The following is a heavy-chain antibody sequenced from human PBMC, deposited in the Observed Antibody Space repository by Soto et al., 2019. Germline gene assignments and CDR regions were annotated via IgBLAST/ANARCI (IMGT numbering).Heavy chain of an antibody. D-gene: IGHD3-16*02. CDR3: TRGNKYICGSYPEYFQP. V-gene: IGHV4-34*01. Sequence: QVQLQQWGAGLLKPSETLSLTCAVYGGSFSVYYWSWIRQPPGKVLEWIGEINHSGSTNYNPSLKSRVTISVDTSKTSFSPKLSSVTTADKAVYYYTRGNKYICGSYPEYFQPSCQSNLVTVSS. CDR2: INHSGST. CDR1: GGSFSVYY. J-gene: IGHJ1*01.